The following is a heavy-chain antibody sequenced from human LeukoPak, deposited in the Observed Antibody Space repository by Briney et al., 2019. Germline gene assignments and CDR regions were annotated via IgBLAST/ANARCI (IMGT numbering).Heavy chain of an antibody. D-gene: IGHD5-18*01. CDR2: IQYDGSNK. CDR3: AKAGESGYSYGYGY. J-gene: IGHJ4*02. CDR1: AFIFSSYG. Sequence: PGGSLRLSCAASAFIFSSYGMHWVRQAPGKGLEWVAYIQYDGSNKQYADSVRGRFSISRDSSKNVLYLQMNSLRAEDTAVYYCAKAGESGYSYGYGYWGQGTLVTVSS. V-gene: IGHV3-30*02.